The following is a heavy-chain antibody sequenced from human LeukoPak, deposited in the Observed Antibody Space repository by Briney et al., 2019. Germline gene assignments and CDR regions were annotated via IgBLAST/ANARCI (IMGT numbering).Heavy chain of an antibody. CDR3: ARDFFHSSDSRPFDY. CDR2: LFSRSESI. Sequence: PGGSLRLSCAASGFTFGAYTINWVRQAPGKGLEWVSCLFSRSESILYADSVQGRFTISRDNAKNSLYLQMDSLRFEDTAVYYCARDFFHSSDSRPFDYWGQGTLVTVSS. D-gene: IGHD3-22*01. J-gene: IGHJ4*02. CDR1: GFTFGAYT. V-gene: IGHV3-21*01.